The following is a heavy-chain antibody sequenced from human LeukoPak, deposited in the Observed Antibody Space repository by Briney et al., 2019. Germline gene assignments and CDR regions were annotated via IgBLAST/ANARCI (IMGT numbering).Heavy chain of an antibody. Sequence: GGSLRLSCAASGFTVSSNYMSWVRQAPGKGLEWVSVIYSGGSVYYADSVKGRFTISRDTSKNTLYLQMNSLRAEDTAVYYCAKVALPELVNYYYYMDVWGKGTTVTVSS. CDR3: AKVALPELVNYYYYMDV. CDR1: GFTVSSNY. CDR2: IYSGGSV. D-gene: IGHD3-9*01. J-gene: IGHJ6*03. V-gene: IGHV3-53*01.